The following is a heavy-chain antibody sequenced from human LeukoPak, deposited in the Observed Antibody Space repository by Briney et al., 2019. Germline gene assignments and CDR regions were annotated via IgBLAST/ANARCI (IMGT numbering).Heavy chain of an antibody. Sequence: GGSLRLSCAASGFTFSSYAMSWVCQAPGKGLEWVSAISGSGGSTYYADSVKGRFTISRDNSKNTLYLQMNSLRAEDTAVYYCAKSSSWSAGYNWFDPWGQGTLVTVSS. J-gene: IGHJ5*02. CDR1: GFTFSSYA. CDR2: ISGSGGST. V-gene: IGHV3-23*01. D-gene: IGHD6-13*01. CDR3: AKSSSWSAGYNWFDP.